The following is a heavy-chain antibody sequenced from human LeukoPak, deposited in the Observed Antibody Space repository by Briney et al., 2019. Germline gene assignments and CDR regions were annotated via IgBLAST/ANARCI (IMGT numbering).Heavy chain of an antibody. CDR3: ARWTNFHAFDI. CDR1: GFTFSSYS. CDR2: ISSSSSTL. Sequence: GGSLRLSCAASGFTFSSYSMNWVRQAPGKGLEWISYISSSSSTLYYADSVKGRFTISRDNAKNSLYLQMNSLRAEDTAVYYCARWTNFHAFDIWGQGTMVTVSS. V-gene: IGHV3-48*01. D-gene: IGHD1-1*01. J-gene: IGHJ3*02.